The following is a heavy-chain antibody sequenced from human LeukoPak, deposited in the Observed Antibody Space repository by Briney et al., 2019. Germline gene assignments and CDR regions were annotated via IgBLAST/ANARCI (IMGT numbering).Heavy chain of an antibody. CDR1: GFTFSSYW. CDR3: VKRIQSALAAGY. V-gene: IGHV3-7*03. D-gene: IGHD5-18*01. J-gene: IGHJ4*02. CDR2: IKQDGSEK. Sequence: GSLRLSCAASGFTFSSYWMSWVRQVPGKGLEWVANIKQDGSEKYYVDSVKGRFTISRDNAKNSLYLQMNSLRAGDTAIYYCVKRIQSALAAGYWGQGALVTVSS.